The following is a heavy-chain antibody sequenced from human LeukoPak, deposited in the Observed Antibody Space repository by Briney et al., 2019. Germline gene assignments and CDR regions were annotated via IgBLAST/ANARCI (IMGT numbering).Heavy chain of an antibody. CDR2: ISYDGSNK. CDR1: GFTFSSYA. CDR3: VRHDWFDP. J-gene: IGHJ5*02. Sequence: GGSLRLSCAASGFTFSSYAMHWVRQAPGKGLEWVAVISYDGSNKYYADSVKGRFTISRDTSKNTLYLQMNSLRAEDTAIYYCVRHDWFDPWGQGTLVTVSS. V-gene: IGHV3-30*14.